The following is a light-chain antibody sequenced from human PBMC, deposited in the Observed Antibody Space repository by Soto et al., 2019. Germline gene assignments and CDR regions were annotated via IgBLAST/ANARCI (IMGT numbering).Light chain of an antibody. CDR3: HQYNSAPRT. J-gene: IGKJ1*01. Sequence: DIQMTQSPSSLSASVGDRVTITCRASQGISNNLAWYQQKPGKVPKLLIYAASTFQSGVPSRFSASGSGTDFTLTISSLRPEDVATYYCHQYNSAPRTFGQGTKVEIK. CDR2: AAS. CDR1: QGISNN. V-gene: IGKV1-27*01.